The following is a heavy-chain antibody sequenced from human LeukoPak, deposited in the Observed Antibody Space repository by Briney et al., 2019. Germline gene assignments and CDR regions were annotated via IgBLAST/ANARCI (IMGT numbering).Heavy chain of an antibody. D-gene: IGHD3-16*02. CDR3: AREGSYRQYNWFDP. CDR2: TTSSSSYI. CDR1: GFTFSSYN. J-gene: IGHJ5*02. V-gene: IGHV3-21*01. Sequence: GGSLRLSCAASGFTFSSYNMNWVRQAPGKGLEWVSSTTSSSSYIYYADSVKGRFTISRDNAKNSLYLQMNSLRAEDTAVYYCAREGSYRQYNWFDPWGQGTLVTVSS.